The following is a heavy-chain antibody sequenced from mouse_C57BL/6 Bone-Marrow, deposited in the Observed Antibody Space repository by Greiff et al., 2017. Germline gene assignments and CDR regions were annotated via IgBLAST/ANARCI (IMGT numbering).Heavy chain of an antibody. J-gene: IGHJ1*03. CDR3: ARDHLTSYWYFDV. CDR1: GFTFSDYY. D-gene: IGHD4-1*01. Sequence: EVKLVESEGGLVQPGSSMKLSCTASGFTFSDYYMAWVRQVPEKGLEWVANINYDGSSTYYLDSLKSRFIISRDNAKNILYLQMSSLKSEDTATYYCARDHLTSYWYFDVWGTGTTVTVSS. CDR2: INYDGSST. V-gene: IGHV5-16*01.